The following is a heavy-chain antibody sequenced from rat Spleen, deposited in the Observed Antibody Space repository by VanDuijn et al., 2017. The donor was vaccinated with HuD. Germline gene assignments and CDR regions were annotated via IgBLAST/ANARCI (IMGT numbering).Heavy chain of an antibody. D-gene: IGHD1-11*01. CDR2: IIYDGSRT. J-gene: IGHJ4*01. V-gene: IGHV5S10*01. CDR1: GFPFSDYN. CDR3: EKDKDGGYVMDA. Sequence: EVQLVESGGGLVQPGRSLKLSCAASGFPFSDYNMAWVRQAPQKGLEWVATIIYDGSRTYSRDSVKGRFTISRDNAENTVYLQMNSLRSEDTATYYCEKDKDGGYVMDAWGQGASVTVSS.